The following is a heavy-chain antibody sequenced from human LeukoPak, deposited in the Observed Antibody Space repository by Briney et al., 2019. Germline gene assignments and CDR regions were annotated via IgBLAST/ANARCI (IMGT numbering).Heavy chain of an antibody. V-gene: IGHV4-4*07. J-gene: IGHJ6*04. CDR1: GGSISTYY. CDR3: ARALGVGATSPYYSAAMDV. D-gene: IGHD1-26*01. Sequence: PSGTLSLTRTLSGGSISTYYWSWIRQPAGKGLEWIGRIYASGSTNYNPSLKSRVTISVDKSKNQFSLTLSSVTAADTAVYYCARALGVGATSPYYSAAMDVWGKGTTVTVSS. CDR2: IYASGST.